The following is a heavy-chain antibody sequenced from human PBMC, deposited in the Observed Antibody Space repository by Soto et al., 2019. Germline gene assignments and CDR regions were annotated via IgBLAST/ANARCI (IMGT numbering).Heavy chain of an antibody. CDR2: INHSGST. J-gene: IGHJ6*02. CDR1: GGSFSGYY. CDR3: ARSKRWFGDTLGMDV. V-gene: IGHV4-34*01. D-gene: IGHD3-10*01. Sequence: PSETLSLTCAVYGGSFSGYYWTWIRQPPGTGLEWIGEINHSGSTNYNPSLKSRVTISVDTSKNQFSLKLSSVTAADTAVYYCARSKRWFGDTLGMDVWGQGTTVTVSS.